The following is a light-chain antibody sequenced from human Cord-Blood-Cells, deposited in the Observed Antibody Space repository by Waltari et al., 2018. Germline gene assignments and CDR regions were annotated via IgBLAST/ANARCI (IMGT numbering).Light chain of an antibody. CDR2: SNN. CDR3: AAWDDSLNGYV. V-gene: IGLV1-44*01. Sequence: QSVLTQPPSASGTPGQRVTISCSGRSSNIGSNTVNWYQQPPGPPPKLPIYSNNQRPSGLPDRFSGSKSGTSASLAISGLQSEDEADYYCAAWDDSLNGYVFGTGTKVTVL. J-gene: IGLJ1*01. CDR1: SSNIGSNT.